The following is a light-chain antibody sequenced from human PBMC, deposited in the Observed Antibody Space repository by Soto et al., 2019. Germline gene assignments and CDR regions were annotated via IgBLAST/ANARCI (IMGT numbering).Light chain of an antibody. CDR2: DAS. Sequence: DIQMTQSPSSLSASVGDRVTITCQASQDISNYLNWYQQKPGKAPKLLIYDASNLETGVPSRFSGSGSGTDFTFTIISLQPEDIATYYCQQYDNCPYTFGQGTKLEIK. V-gene: IGKV1-33*01. CDR3: QQYDNCPYT. CDR1: QDISNY. J-gene: IGKJ2*01.